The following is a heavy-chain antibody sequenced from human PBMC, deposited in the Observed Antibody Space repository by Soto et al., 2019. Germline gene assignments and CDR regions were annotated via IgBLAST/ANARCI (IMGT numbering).Heavy chain of an antibody. CDR2: IYYSGST. V-gene: IGHV4-59*01. D-gene: IGHD3-16*02. CDR1: GCSISNYY. J-gene: IGHJ4*02. Sequence: PSETLSLTCTLSGCSISNYYWSWIRQPPGKGLEWIGYIYYSGSTNYNPSLKSRITISVDTSKNQFSLKVSSVTAADTAVYYCARGPPLDYCGQGTLVTVS. CDR3: ARGPPLDY.